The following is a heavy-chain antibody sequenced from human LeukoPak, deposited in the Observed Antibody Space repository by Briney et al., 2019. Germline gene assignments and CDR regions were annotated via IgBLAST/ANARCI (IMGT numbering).Heavy chain of an antibody. D-gene: IGHD3-10*01. Sequence: PSQTLSLTCTVSGGSLSSGSYYWSWIRQPAGKGLEWIGYIYYSGSTNYNPSLKSRVTISVDTSKNQFSLKLSSVTAADTAVYYCASFGELLSQLDYWGQGTLVTVSS. V-gene: IGHV4-61*09. CDR2: IYYSGST. CDR1: GGSLSSGSYY. CDR3: ASFGELLSQLDY. J-gene: IGHJ4*02.